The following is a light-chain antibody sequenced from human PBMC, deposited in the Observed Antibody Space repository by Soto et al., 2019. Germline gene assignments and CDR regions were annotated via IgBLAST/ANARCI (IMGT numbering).Light chain of an antibody. Sequence: EIVLTQSPGTRALALGERAALSCRAASHSVNRYLAWYQQKPGQAPRLLIYDASNRATGIPARFTGSGSGTDFTLTISSLEPEDFAVYYCQQRDIWPLTFGQGTKVDIK. CDR2: DAS. CDR3: QQRDIWPLT. V-gene: IGKV3-11*01. CDR1: HSVNRY. J-gene: IGKJ1*01.